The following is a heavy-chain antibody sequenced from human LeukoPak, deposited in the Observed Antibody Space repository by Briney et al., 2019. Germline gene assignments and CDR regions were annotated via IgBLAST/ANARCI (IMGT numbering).Heavy chain of an antibody. CDR3: ATESRGDGYNYNGWYFDL. Sequence: ASVKVSCKVSGYTLTELSMHWVRQAPGKGLEWMGGLDPEDGETIYAQKFQGRVTMTEDTSTDTAYMELSSLRSEDTAVYYCATESRGDGYNYNGWYFDLWGRGTLVTVSS. J-gene: IGHJ2*01. CDR1: GYTLTELS. D-gene: IGHD5-24*01. CDR2: LDPEDGET. V-gene: IGHV1-24*01.